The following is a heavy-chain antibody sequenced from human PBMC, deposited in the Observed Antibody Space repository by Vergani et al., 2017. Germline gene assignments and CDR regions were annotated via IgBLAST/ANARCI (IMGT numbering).Heavy chain of an antibody. CDR3: AKDYSSSLVPYGMDV. J-gene: IGHJ6*02. V-gene: IGHV3-9*01. CDR2: ISWNSGSI. Sequence: EVQLVESGGGLVQPGGSLRLSCAASGFTFDDYAMHWVRQAPGKGLEWVSGISWNSGSIGYADSVKGRFTISRDNAKNSLYLQMNSLRAEDTALYYCAKDYSSSLVPYGMDVWGQGTTVTVSS. CDR1: GFTFDDYA. D-gene: IGHD6-13*01.